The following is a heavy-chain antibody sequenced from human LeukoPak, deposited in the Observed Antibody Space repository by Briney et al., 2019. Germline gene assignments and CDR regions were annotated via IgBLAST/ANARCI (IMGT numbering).Heavy chain of an antibody. CDR1: GGSITRGGYS. CDR3: ARTLMPSIHEAFHI. D-gene: IGHD2-2*01. J-gene: IGHJ3*02. Sequence: SETLSLTCTVSGGSITRGGYSWNWIRQPAGKGLEWIGRIHTSGTTNYNPSLKSRVTFSVDTSKNHFSLPLSSVTAPDTAIYYCARTLMPSIHEAFHIWGQGTTVTVSS. V-gene: IGHV4-61*02. CDR2: IHTSGTT.